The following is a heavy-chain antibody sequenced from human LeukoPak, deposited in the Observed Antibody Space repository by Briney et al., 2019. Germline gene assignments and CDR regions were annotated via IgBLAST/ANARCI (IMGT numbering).Heavy chain of an antibody. V-gene: IGHV6-1*01. CDR3: ARIAASSREADY. J-gene: IGHJ4*02. CDR1: GDSVSSNSAA. Sequence: SQTLSLTCAISGDSVSSNSAAWNWISQSPSRGLEWLGRTYYRSKWSTDYAVSVKSRITVNPDTSKNQFSLQLNSVTPEDTAVYYCARIAASSREADYWGQGTLVTVSS. CDR2: TYYRSKWST. D-gene: IGHD6-13*01.